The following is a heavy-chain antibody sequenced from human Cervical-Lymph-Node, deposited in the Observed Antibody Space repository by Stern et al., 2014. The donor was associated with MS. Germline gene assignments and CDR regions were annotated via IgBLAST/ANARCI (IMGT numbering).Heavy chain of an antibody. CDR3: ARNAYGDLSYWYFDL. V-gene: IGHV3-7*01. D-gene: IGHD4-17*01. J-gene: IGHJ2*01. Sequence: EDQLVESGGGLVQPGGSLRLSCAASGFTFTTYWMSWVRQAPGKGLEWGANIKHDGSEEYYVDSVKGRFTISRDDAKTSLYLQMDSLRAEDTAVYYCARNAYGDLSYWYFDLWGRGTLVTVSS. CDR2: IKHDGSEE. CDR1: GFTFTTYW.